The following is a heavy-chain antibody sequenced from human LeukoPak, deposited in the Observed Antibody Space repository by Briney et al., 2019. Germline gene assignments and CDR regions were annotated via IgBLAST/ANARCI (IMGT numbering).Heavy chain of an antibody. D-gene: IGHD6-19*01. J-gene: IGHJ4*02. V-gene: IGHV1-2*02. Sequence: ASVKVSCKASGYTFTGYYMHWVRQAPGQGLEWMGWINPNSGGTNYAQKFQGRVTMTRDTSISTAYMELSGLRSDDTAVYYCVRDRRIAVAGTGMDYWGQGTLVTVSS. CDR3: VRDRRIAVAGTGMDY. CDR2: INPNSGGT. CDR1: GYTFTGYY.